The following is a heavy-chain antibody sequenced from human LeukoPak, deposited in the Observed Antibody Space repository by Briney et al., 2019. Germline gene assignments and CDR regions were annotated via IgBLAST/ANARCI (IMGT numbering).Heavy chain of an antibody. CDR2: INHSGST. J-gene: IGHJ4*02. CDR1: GGSFSGYY. CDR3: ATSFRAVVITTSGTSFDY. V-gene: IGHV4-34*01. D-gene: IGHD3-22*01. Sequence: SETLSLTCAVYGGSFSGYYWSWIRQPPGKGLEWIGEINHSGSTNYNPSLKSRVTISVDTSKNQFSLKLSSVTAADTAVYYCATSFRAVVITTSGTSFDYWGQGTLVTVSS.